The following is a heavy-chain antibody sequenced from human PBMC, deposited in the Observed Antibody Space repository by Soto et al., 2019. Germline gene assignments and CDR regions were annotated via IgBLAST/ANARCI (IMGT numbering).Heavy chain of an antibody. Sequence: EVQLLESGGGLVQPGGSLRLSCAASGFTFSSYAMSWVRQAPGKGLEWVSDIRGSGGRTYYADSVKGRFTISRDKSKNTLYLQMNSLRAEDTAVYYCAKTPYSVTHVYRYFQHWGQGTLVTVSS. J-gene: IGHJ1*01. CDR3: AKTPYSVTHVYRYFQH. CDR2: IRGSGGRT. V-gene: IGHV3-23*01. CDR1: GFTFSSYA. D-gene: IGHD4-17*01.